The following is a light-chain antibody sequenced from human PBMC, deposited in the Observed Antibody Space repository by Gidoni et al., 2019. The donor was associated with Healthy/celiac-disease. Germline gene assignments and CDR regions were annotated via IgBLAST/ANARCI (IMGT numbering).Light chain of an antibody. V-gene: IGKV3-20*01. CDR2: GAS. CDR3: QQYGSSPLT. CDR1: QSVSSSY. J-gene: IGKJ4*01. Sequence: EIVLTHSPVTLSLSPGEGTTLSCRASQSVSSSYLAWYQHKLGQAPRLLIYGASSRATGIPDRFSGSGSGTDFTLTISTLEPEDFAVYYCQQYGSSPLTFGGGTKVEIK.